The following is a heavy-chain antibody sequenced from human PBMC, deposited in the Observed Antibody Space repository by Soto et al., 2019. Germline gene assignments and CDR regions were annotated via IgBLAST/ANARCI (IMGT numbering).Heavy chain of an antibody. Sequence: GGTFSSHSINWVRQAPGKGLEWMGGIIPIFGPANFAKKFQGRVTITADESTTTAYMELSSLTSEDTAVYYCATGSFASTGGRIGYHYNAMDVWGQGTTVTVSS. D-gene: IGHD1-26*01. V-gene: IGHV1-69*01. CDR3: ATGSFASTGGRIGYHYNAMDV. J-gene: IGHJ6*02. CDR2: IIPIFGPA. CDR1: GGTFSSHS.